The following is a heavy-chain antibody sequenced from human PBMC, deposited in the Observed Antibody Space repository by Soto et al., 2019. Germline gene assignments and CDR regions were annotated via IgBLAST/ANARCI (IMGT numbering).Heavy chain of an antibody. D-gene: IGHD6-19*01. CDR1: GFTFSGSA. Sequence: GGSLRLSCAASGFTFSGSAMHWVRQASGKGLEWVGRIRSKANSYATAYAASVKGRFTISRDDSKNTAYLQMNSLKTEDTAVYYCTRQLRIAVAGTGAWFDPWGKGTLVTVSS. V-gene: IGHV3-73*01. CDR2: IRSKANSYAT. CDR3: TRQLRIAVAGTGAWFDP. J-gene: IGHJ5*02.